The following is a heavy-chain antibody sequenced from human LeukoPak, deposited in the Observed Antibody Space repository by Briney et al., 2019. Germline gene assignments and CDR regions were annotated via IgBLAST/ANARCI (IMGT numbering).Heavy chain of an antibody. Sequence: ASVKVSCKASGGTFSSYAISWVRQAPGQGLEWMGGIIPIFGTANYAQKFQGRVTITADKSTSTAYMELSSLRSEDTAVYYCARGLVWFEELLWYDYWGQGTLVTVSS. CDR3: ARGLVWFEELLWYDY. V-gene: IGHV1-69*06. J-gene: IGHJ4*02. CDR2: IIPIFGTA. CDR1: GGTFSSYA. D-gene: IGHD3-10*01.